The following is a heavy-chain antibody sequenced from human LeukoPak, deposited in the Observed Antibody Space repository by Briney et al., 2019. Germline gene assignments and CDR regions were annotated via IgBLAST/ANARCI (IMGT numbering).Heavy chain of an antibody. CDR1: GFTFSSYS. Sequence: PGGSLRLSCAASGFTFSSYSMNWVRQAPGKGLEWVSSISSSNSYIYYADSVKGRFTISRDNAKNSLYLQMNSLRAEDTAVYYCARSKSSGWIFDYWGQGTLVTVSS. CDR3: ARSKSSGWIFDY. CDR2: ISSSNSYI. D-gene: IGHD6-19*01. V-gene: IGHV3-21*01. J-gene: IGHJ4*02.